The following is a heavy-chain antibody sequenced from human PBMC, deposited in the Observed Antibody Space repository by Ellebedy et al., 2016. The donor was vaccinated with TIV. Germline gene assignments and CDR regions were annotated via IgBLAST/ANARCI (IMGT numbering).Heavy chain of an antibody. J-gene: IGHJ4*02. CDR3: ARDNKIGDTWGFDR. CDR1: GFTFSSYS. CDR2: ISSSGSTI. V-gene: IGHV3-48*02. Sequence: GESLKISCAASGFTFSSYSMNWVRPAPGKGLEWVSYISSSGSTIHYADSVKGRFSISRDNVKNSLYLQMNSLRDEDTAVYYCARDNKIGDTWGFDRWGQGTLVTVSS. D-gene: IGHD7-27*01.